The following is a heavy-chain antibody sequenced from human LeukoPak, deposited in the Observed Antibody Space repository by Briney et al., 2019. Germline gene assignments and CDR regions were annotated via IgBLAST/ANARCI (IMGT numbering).Heavy chain of an antibody. CDR3: AREVYDSGRSWFDP. CDR1: GFTFSSYE. J-gene: IGHJ5*02. Sequence: GGSLRLSCAASGFTFSSYEMNWVRQAPGKGLEWVSYISSSGSTIYYADSVKGRFTISRDNARNPLYLQMNSQRAEDTAVYYCAREVYDSGRSWFDPWGQGTLVTVSS. V-gene: IGHV3-48*03. CDR2: ISSSGSTI. D-gene: IGHD3-10*01.